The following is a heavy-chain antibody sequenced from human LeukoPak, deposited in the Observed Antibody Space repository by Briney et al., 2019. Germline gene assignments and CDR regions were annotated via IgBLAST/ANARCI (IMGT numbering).Heavy chain of an antibody. CDR2: IIPIFGTA. CDR3: ARDGYSYDGWFDP. V-gene: IGHV1-69*05. D-gene: IGHD5-18*01. J-gene: IGHJ5*02. Sequence: SVKVSCKASGGTFSSYAISWVRQAPGQGLEWMGRIIPIFGTANYAQKFQGRVTITTDEFTSTAYMELSSLRSEDTAVYYCARDGYSYDGWFDPWGQGTLVTVSS. CDR1: GGTFSSYA.